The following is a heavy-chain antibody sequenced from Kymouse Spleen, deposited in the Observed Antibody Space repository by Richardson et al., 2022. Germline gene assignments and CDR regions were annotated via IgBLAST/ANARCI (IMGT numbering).Heavy chain of an antibody. CDR2: IYYSGST. J-gene: IGHJ4*02. CDR1: GGSISSYY. V-gene: IGHV4-59*01. Sequence: QVQLQESGPGLVKPSETLSLTCTVSGGSISSYYWSWIRQPPGKGLEWIGYIYYSGSTNYNPSLKSRVTISVDTSKNQFSLKLSSVTAADTAVYYCARDKGAAAGVFFDYWGQGTLVTVSS. D-gene: IGHD6-13*01. CDR3: ARDKGAAAGVFFDY.